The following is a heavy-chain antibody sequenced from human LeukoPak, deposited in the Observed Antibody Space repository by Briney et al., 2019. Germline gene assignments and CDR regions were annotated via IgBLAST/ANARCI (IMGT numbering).Heavy chain of an antibody. Sequence: SETLSLTCAVYGGSFSGYYWSWIRQPPGKGLEWIGEINHSGSTNYNPSLKSRVTISVDTSKNQFSLKLSSVTAADTAVYYCARVYSAGYSSGWPFDAFDIWGQGTMVTVSS. J-gene: IGHJ3*02. CDR3: ARVYSAGYSSGWPFDAFDI. V-gene: IGHV4-34*01. CDR1: GGSFSGYY. CDR2: INHSGST. D-gene: IGHD6-19*01.